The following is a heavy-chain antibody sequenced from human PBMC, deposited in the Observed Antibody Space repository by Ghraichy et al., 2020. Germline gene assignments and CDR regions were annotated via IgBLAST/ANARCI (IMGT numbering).Heavy chain of an antibody. CDR3: AREVFEGWYFDV. Sequence: LSCTVYGGSFSGYYWSWIRQPPGKGLEWIGEINHSGSTNYNPSLKSRVTISIDTSKNQFFLKLSSVTAADSAVYFCAREVFEGWYFDVWGRGTLVTVSS. V-gene: IGHV4-34*01. J-gene: IGHJ2*01. CDR2: INHSGST. CDR1: GGSFSGYY.